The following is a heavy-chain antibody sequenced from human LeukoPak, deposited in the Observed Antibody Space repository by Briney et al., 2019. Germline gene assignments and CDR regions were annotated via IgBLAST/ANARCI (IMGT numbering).Heavy chain of an antibody. Sequence: SETLSLTCAVYGGSFSGYYWSWIRQPPGKGLEWIGEINHSGSTNYNPSLKSRVTISVDTSKNQFSLKLSSVTAADTAVYYCARGRGIVVRSWYFDYWGQGTLVTVTS. CDR2: INHSGST. D-gene: IGHD3-22*01. V-gene: IGHV4-34*01. J-gene: IGHJ4*02. CDR3: ARGRGIVVRSWYFDY. CDR1: GGSFSGYY.